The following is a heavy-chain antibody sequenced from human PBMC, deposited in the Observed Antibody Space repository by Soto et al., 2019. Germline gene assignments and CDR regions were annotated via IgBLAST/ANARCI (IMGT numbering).Heavy chain of an antibody. CDR3: ARVSWGVVVPAAIPYYYYYGMDV. J-gene: IGHJ6*02. D-gene: IGHD2-2*02. CDR2: INHSGST. Sequence: SETLSLTCAVYGGSFSCYYGSWIRQPPGKGLEWIGEINHSGSTNYNPSLKSRVTISVDTSKNQFSLKLSSVTAADTAVYYCARVSWGVVVPAAIPYYYYYGMDVWGQGTTVTVSS. V-gene: IGHV4-34*01. CDR1: GGSFSCYY.